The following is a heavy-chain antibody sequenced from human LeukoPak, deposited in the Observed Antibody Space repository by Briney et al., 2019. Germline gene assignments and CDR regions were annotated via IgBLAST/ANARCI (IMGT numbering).Heavy chain of an antibody. CDR1: GFTFSSYW. CDR2: IKQDGSEK. J-gene: IGHJ4*02. D-gene: IGHD6-13*01. CDR3: ARWTAAGTSPYYFDY. Sequence: GGSLRLSCAASGFTFSSYWMSWVRQAPGKGLEWVANIKQDGSEKYYVDSVKGRFTISRDNAKNSLYLQMNSLRAEDTAVYYCARWTAAGTSPYYFDYWGQGTLVTVSS. V-gene: IGHV3-7*03.